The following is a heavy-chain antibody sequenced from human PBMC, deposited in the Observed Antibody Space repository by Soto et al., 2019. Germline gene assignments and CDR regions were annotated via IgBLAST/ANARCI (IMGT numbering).Heavy chain of an antibody. CDR1: GGTFSSYT. Sequence: ASVKVSCKASGGTFSSYTISWVRQAPGQGLEWMGRIIPILGIANYAQKFQGRVTITADKSTSTAYMELSSLRSEDTAVYYCARSYSRDNYYYYMDVWGKGTTVTVSS. D-gene: IGHD1-26*01. CDR3: ARSYSRDNYYYYMDV. J-gene: IGHJ6*03. CDR2: IIPILGIA. V-gene: IGHV1-69*02.